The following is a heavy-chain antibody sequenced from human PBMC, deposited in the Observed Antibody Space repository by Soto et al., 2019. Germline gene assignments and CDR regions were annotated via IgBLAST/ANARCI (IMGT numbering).Heavy chain of an antibody. V-gene: IGHV6-1*01. CDR1: GDSVSSNSAA. Sequence: SQTLSLTCAISGDSVSSNSAAWNWIRQSPSRGLEWLGRTYYRSKWYNGYAVSVKSRITINPDTSKNQFSLQLNSVTPEDTAVYYCAREGIPYSSSYSLIPARAFDIWGQGTMVTVSS. CDR2: TYYRSKWYN. CDR3: AREGIPYSSSYSLIPARAFDI. J-gene: IGHJ3*02. D-gene: IGHD6-13*01.